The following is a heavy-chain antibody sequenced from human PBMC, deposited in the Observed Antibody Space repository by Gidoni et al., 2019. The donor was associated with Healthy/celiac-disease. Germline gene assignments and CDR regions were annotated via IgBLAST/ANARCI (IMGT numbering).Heavy chain of an antibody. CDR3: ARARKAARRGFDY. V-gene: IGHV3-13*01. CDR1: GFTFSSYD. CDR2: IGTAGDT. D-gene: IGHD6-6*01. J-gene: IGHJ4*02. Sequence: EVQLVESGGGLVQPGGSLRLSCAASGFTFSSYDMHWVRQATGKGLEWVSAIGTAGDTYYPGSVKGRFTIARENAKNSLYLQMNSLRAGDTAVDYCARARKAARRGFDYWGQGTLVTVAS.